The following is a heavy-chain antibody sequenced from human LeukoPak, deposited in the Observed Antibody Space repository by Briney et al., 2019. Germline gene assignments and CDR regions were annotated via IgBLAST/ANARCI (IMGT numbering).Heavy chain of an antibody. CDR2: ISWDGVST. Sequence: PGGSLRLSCAASGFTFDDYTMHWVRQAPGKGLEWVSLISWDGVSTHYADSVKGRFTISRDNNKNSLYLQMNGLRTEDTALYYCAKGMSGWYVLDYWGQGTLVTVSS. J-gene: IGHJ4*02. V-gene: IGHV3-43*01. CDR1: GFTFDDYT. D-gene: IGHD6-19*01. CDR3: AKGMSGWYVLDY.